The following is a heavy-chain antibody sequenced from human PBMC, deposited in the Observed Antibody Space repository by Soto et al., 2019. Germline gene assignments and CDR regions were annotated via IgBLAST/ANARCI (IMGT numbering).Heavy chain of an antibody. D-gene: IGHD2-8*01. V-gene: IGHV3-11*01. CDR1: GFTFSDYY. J-gene: IGHJ4*02. Sequence: PGGSLRLSCAASGFTFSDYYMSWIRQTPGKGLEWVSYISSSGNTIYYTDSVRGRFTISRDNSKNTLYLEMNSLRAEDTAVYYGARRANGYFAYWGQGALVTVSS. CDR3: ARRANGYFAY. CDR2: ISSSGNTI.